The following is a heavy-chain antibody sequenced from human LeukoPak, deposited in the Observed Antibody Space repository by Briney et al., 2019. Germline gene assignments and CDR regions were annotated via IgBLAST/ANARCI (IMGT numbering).Heavy chain of an antibody. CDR1: GFNFSAHL. V-gene: IGHV3-23*01. CDR2: VSGGGTDT. Sequence: GGSLRLSCTGSGFNFSAHLMTWVRQVPGKGLEWISSVSGGGTDTYYADSVKGRFIVSRDDSKSTIYLVMKGLTVEDTATYFCARDQWFDGFDPWGQGTLATVSS. CDR3: ARDQWFDGFDP. J-gene: IGHJ5*02. D-gene: IGHD3-22*01.